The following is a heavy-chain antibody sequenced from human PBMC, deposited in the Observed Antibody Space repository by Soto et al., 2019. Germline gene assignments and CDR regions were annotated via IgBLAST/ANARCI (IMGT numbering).Heavy chain of an antibody. V-gene: IGHV3-30*18. D-gene: IGHD6-6*01. J-gene: IGHJ4*02. CDR2: ISYDGRNK. CDR3: AKGGSISARYFDY. Sequence: QVQLVESGGGVVQPGSSLRLSCAASGFTLSSYGMHWVRQAPGKGLEWVAVISYDGRNKYYADSVKGRFTISRDNSKTTLYLEMNRLRAEDTAVYYCAKGGSISARYFDYWGKGTLATVSS. CDR1: GFTLSSYG.